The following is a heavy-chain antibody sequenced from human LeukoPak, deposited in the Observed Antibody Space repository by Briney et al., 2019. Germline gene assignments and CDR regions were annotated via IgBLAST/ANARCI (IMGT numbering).Heavy chain of an antibody. CDR1: GFTFSSYW. D-gene: IGHD2-15*01. CDR3: ARGQAYCSGGSCYSKTTFDY. J-gene: IGHJ4*02. CDR2: IKQDGSEK. V-gene: IGHV3-7*01. Sequence: GGSLRLSCAASGFTFSSYWMSWVRQAPGKGLEWVANIKQDGSEKYYVDSVKGRFTISRDNAKNSLYLQMNSLRAEDTAVYYCARGQAYCSGGSCYSKTTFDYWGQGTLVTVSS.